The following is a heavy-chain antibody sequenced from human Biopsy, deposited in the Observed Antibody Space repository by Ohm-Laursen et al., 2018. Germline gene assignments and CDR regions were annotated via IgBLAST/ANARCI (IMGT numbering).Heavy chain of an antibody. J-gene: IGHJ5*02. CDR1: GYNFRGYH. CDR2: ISPDTGET. CDR3: AKPSGGVSTIGFDP. D-gene: IGHD5/OR15-5a*01. Sequence: SSVKVSCNASGYNFRGYHLHWVRLAPGQGLEWVGWISPDTGETRYAPKFQGRLALTRDVSVNTGYLELSSLGSDDTAIYFCAKPSGGVSTIGFDPWGQGTQIIVS. V-gene: IGHV1-2*02.